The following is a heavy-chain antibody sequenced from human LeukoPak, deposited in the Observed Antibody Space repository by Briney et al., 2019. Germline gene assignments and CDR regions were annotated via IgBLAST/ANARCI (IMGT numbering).Heavy chain of an antibody. CDR3: ARGDSRYCSSTSCYYAFDI. J-gene: IGHJ3*02. CDR2: ISYDGSNK. Sequence: GGSLRLSCAASGFTFSSYAMHWVRQAPGKGLEGVAVISYDGSNKYYADSVKGRFTISRDNSKNTLYLQMNSLRAEDTAVYYCARGDSRYCSSTSCYYAFDIWGQGTMVTVSS. D-gene: IGHD2-2*01. V-gene: IGHV3-30-3*01. CDR1: GFTFSSYA.